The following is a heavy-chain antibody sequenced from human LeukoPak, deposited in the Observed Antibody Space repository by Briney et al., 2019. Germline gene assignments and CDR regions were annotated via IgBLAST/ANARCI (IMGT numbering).Heavy chain of an antibody. CDR2: IYTSGST. Sequence: SETLPLTCSVSGGSISSYYWSWIRQPAGKGLEWIGRIYTSGSTNYYPSLKSRVTISVDTSKNQFSLKLSSVTAADTAVYYCARQGYSAYEILDYWGQGTLVTVSS. D-gene: IGHD5-12*01. J-gene: IGHJ4*02. CDR3: ARQGYSAYEILDY. CDR1: GGSISSYY. V-gene: IGHV4-4*07.